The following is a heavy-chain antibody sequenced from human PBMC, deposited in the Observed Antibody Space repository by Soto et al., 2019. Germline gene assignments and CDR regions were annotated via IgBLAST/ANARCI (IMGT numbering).Heavy chain of an antibody. Sequence: GGSLRLSCAASGFTFSSYAMSWVRQAPGKGLEWGSAISGSGGSTYYADSVKGRFTISRDNSKNTLYLQMNSLRAEDTAVDYCAKAPGPYDSSGYSFDDWGQGTLVTVSS. CDR2: ISGSGGST. D-gene: IGHD3-22*01. J-gene: IGHJ4*02. V-gene: IGHV3-23*01. CDR1: GFTFSSYA. CDR3: AKAPGPYDSSGYSFDD.